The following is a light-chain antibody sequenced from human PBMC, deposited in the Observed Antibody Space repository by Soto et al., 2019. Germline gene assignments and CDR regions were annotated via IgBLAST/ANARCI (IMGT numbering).Light chain of an antibody. CDR2: EGS. CDR1: SSDIGSYSF. CDR3: CSSADGIVV. J-gene: IGLJ2*01. Sequence: QSALTQPPSVSGSPGQSITISCTGTSSDIGSYSFVSWYQQHPGKAPKLMIYEGSKRPSGVSDRFSGSKSGSTASLTISGLRAEDEGDYYCCSSADGIVVFGGGTKVTVL. V-gene: IGLV2-23*01.